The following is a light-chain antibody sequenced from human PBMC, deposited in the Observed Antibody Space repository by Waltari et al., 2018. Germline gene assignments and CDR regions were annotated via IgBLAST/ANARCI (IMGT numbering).Light chain of an antibody. Sequence: QSALTQPPSASGSPGQTVTISYTATGSDVGDYNYVSWYQQHPGKAPKLMIYEVTKRPSGVPDRFSGSKSGNTASLTVSGLQAEDEADYYCSSHVVFGGGTKLTVL. CDR2: EVT. V-gene: IGLV2-8*01. CDR3: SSHVV. CDR1: GSDVGDYNY. J-gene: IGLJ3*02.